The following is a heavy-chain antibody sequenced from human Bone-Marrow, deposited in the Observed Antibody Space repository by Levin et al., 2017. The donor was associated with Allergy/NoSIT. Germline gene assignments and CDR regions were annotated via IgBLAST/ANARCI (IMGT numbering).Heavy chain of an antibody. D-gene: IGHD3-16*01. J-gene: IGHJ4*02. Sequence: SQTLSLTCVVSEYSISSGHYWGWVRQSPGKGLEWIGSIYYSGITYYNPSLKSRLDMSVDTSKNQFSLTLSSVTAADTAVYYCVRQPVTKTGTYHDYLWARTTLDHWGQGTLVTVSS. CDR2: IYYSGIT. V-gene: IGHV4-38-2*01. CDR1: EYSISSGHY. CDR3: VRQPVTKTGTYHDYLWARTTLDH.